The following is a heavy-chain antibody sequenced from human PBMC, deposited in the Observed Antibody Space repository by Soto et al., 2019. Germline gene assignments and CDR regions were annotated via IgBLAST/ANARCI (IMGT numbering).Heavy chain of an antibody. J-gene: IGHJ4*02. CDR3: ARGLRWPEDY. CDR1: GFSFSSSW. V-gene: IGHV3-74*01. D-gene: IGHD4-17*01. CDR2: IKSDGTFT. Sequence: EVQLVEAGGGLVQTGGSLRLSCSVSGFSFSSSWMHWVRQAPGKGLVWVSLIKSDGTFTTYADSVKGRFTISRDNAKNTLYLHMYSLRADDTAVYYCARGLRWPEDYWGQGTLVTVSS.